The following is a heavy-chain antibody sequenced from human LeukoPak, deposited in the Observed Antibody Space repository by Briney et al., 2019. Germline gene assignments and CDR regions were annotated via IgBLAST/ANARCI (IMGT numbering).Heavy chain of an antibody. J-gene: IGHJ4*02. D-gene: IGHD2-15*01. V-gene: IGHV3-21*01. Sequence: GGSLRLSCAASGFSFSTDSIIWVRQAPGKGLEWVSSISSTSSYIYYADSVKGRFTIFRDNAKNSLYLQMNSLSAEDTAVYYCARVLGGSGFFDYWGQGTLVTVSS. CDR2: ISSTSSYI. CDR3: ARVLGGSGFFDY. CDR1: GFSFSTDS.